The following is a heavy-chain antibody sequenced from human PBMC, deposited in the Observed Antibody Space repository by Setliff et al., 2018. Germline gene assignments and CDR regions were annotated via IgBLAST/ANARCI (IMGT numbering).Heavy chain of an antibody. CDR3: AREVVGAPSTFDI. V-gene: IGHV3-11*04. J-gene: IGHJ3*02. D-gene: IGHD1-26*01. Sequence: GGSLRLSCAASGFTFSDYYMSWIRQAPGRGLEWVSYISGSGTTIYYADSVKGRFTISRDNARDSLFLQMSSLRAEDTAVYYCAREVVGAPSTFDIWGQGTMVTVSS. CDR1: GFTFSDYY. CDR2: ISGSGTTI.